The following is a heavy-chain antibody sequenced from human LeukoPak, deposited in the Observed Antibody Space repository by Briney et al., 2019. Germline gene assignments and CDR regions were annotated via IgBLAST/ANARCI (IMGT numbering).Heavy chain of an antibody. D-gene: IGHD4-17*01. CDR1: GFTFSSYS. V-gene: IGHV3-21*01. J-gene: IGHJ4*02. CDR3: ARIDDYGDYAIL. Sequence: AGGSLRLSCAASGFTFSSYSMNWVRQAPGKGLEWVSSISSSSYIYYADSVKGRFTISRDNAKNSLYLQMNSLRAEDTAVYYCARIDDYGDYAILWGQGTLVTVSS. CDR2: ISSSSYI.